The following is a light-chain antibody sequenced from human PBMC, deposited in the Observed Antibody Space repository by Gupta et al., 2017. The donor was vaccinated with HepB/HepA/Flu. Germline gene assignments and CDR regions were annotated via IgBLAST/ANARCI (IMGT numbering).Light chain of an antibody. CDR1: QNTGYW. CDR3: QQYNNYPWT. Sequence: QMTQSPSTLSASVGDRVTITCRASQNTGYWLAWFQQKPGKAPNLLISKTSTLESGVPSRFSGSGSGTEFTLTISSLQPDDFATYYCQQYNNYPWTFGQGTKVEIK. CDR2: KTS. V-gene: IGKV1-5*03. J-gene: IGKJ1*01.